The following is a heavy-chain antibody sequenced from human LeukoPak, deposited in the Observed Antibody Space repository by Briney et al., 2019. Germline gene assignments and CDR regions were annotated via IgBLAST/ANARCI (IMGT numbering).Heavy chain of an antibody. V-gene: IGHV1-18*01. CDR1: GYTFTSYG. CDR3: ARGPAASHRNWFDP. CDR2: ISGYNGDT. J-gene: IGHJ5*02. Sequence: ASVKVSCKASGYTFTSYGFSWVRQAPGQGLEWMGWISGYNGDTNYAQKFQGRVTMTRNTSISTAYMELSSLRSEDTAVYYCARGPAASHRNWFDPWGQGTLVTVSS. D-gene: IGHD2-15*01.